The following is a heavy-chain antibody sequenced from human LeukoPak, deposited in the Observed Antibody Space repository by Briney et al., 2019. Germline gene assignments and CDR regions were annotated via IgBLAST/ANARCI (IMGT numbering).Heavy chain of an antibody. CDR1: GDSISSYY. V-gene: IGHV4-59*08. CDR3: ARYRDGDRDISLDY. J-gene: IGHJ4*02. Sequence: PSETLSHTCTVSGDSISSYYWSWIRQPPGKGLEWIGFMNNRGTTSYNPSLKSRVTISRDMSKNQFALKLSSVSAADTAVYYCARYRDGDRDISLDYWGQGTLVTVSS. D-gene: IGHD4-17*01. CDR2: MNNRGTT.